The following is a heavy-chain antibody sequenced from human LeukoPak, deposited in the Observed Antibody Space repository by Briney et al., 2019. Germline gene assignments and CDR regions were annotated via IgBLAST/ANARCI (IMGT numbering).Heavy chain of an antibody. CDR3: AREGSIAARRWFDP. Sequence: PGGSLRLSCAASGFTFSDYYMSWIRQAPGKGLEWISYISSSGDTIFYADSVKGRFTISRYNAKNSLYLQMNSLRAEDTAVYYCAREGSIAARRWFDPWGQGTLVTVSS. D-gene: IGHD6-6*01. CDR2: ISSSGDTI. J-gene: IGHJ5*02. CDR1: GFTFSDYY. V-gene: IGHV3-11*04.